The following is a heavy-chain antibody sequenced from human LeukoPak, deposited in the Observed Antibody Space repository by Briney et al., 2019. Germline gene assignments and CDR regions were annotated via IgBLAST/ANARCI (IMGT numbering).Heavy chain of an antibody. Sequence: TSETLSLTCTVSGGSISSYYWSWIRQPPGKGLEWIGYIYYSGSTNYNPSLKSRVTISVDTSKNQFSLNLSSATAADTAVYYCARFSSVTSAFDVWGQGTQGTVSS. CDR1: GGSISSYY. CDR3: ARFSSVTSAFDV. D-gene: IGHD4-17*01. CDR2: IYYSGST. J-gene: IGHJ3*01. V-gene: IGHV4-59*08.